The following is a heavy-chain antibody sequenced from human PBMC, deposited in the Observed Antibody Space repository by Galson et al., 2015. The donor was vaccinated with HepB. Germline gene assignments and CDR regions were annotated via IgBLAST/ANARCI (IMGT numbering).Heavy chain of an antibody. J-gene: IGHJ4*02. Sequence: SLRLSCAASGFTFSSYAMNWVRQAPGKGLEWVSAISDSGGTTYYADSVKGRFTMSRDNSKNTLYLQMNSRRAEDTAVYYCAKDNMITFGGVISWYFDYWGQGTLVTVSS. CDR1: GFTFSSYA. CDR2: ISDSGGTT. CDR3: AKDNMITFGGVISWYFDY. D-gene: IGHD3-16*02. V-gene: IGHV3-23*01.